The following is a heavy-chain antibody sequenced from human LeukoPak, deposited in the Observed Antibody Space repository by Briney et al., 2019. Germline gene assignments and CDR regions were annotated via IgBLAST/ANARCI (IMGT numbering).Heavy chain of an antibody. D-gene: IGHD6-19*01. CDR1: GGSVSSWY. J-gene: IGHJ4*02. Sequence: PSETLSLTCTVSGGSVSSWYWSWIRQPPGKGLEWIGYIYDSGNTNYNPSLKSRVTIPIDTSKNQLSLKLSSVTAADTAVYYCASGQWLVLGSPSYFDYWGQGTLVTVSS. CDR3: ASGQWLVLGSPSYFDY. CDR2: IYDSGNT. V-gene: IGHV4-59*02.